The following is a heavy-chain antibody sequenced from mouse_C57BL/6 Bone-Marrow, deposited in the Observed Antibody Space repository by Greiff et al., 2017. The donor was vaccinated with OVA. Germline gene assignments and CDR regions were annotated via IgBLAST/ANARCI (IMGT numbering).Heavy chain of an antibody. Sequence: VQLQESGAELVKPGASVKLSCKASGYTFTSYSMHWVKQRPGQGLEWIGMINPSSGYTNYNEKFKGKATLTVDKSSSTAYMPLSSLPSEDSAVYYCARKLWLLRLAYWGQGTLVTVSA. V-gene: IGHV1-64*01. CDR2: INPSSGYT. J-gene: IGHJ3*01. CDR1: GYTFTSYS. CDR3: ARKLWLLRLAY. D-gene: IGHD2-2*01.